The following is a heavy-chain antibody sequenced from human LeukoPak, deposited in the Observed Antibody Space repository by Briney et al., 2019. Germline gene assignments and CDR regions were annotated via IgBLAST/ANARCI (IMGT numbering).Heavy chain of an antibody. V-gene: IGHV4-4*02. D-gene: IGHD2-15*01. CDR3: ARDCSGGSCYGAFDI. Sequence: PSGTLSLTCAVSGGSVTNNNWWSWVRQPPGKGLEWIGEIFHSGSTNYNPSLKSRVTMSVDKSKNQFSLRLSSVTAADTAVYYCARDCSGGSCYGAFDIWGQGTMVTVSS. J-gene: IGHJ3*02. CDR2: IFHSGST. CDR1: GGSVTNNNW.